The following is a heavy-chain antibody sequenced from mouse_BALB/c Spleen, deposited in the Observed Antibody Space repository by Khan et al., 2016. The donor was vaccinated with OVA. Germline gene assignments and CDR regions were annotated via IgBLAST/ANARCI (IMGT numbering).Heavy chain of an antibody. V-gene: IGHV1S136*01. CDR3: ARNYRDDVYFDS. CDR2: IYPFNDGT. Sequence: VQLQQSGPELVKPGASVKMSCTASGYTFTSSVIHWVRQKSGQGLDWIGYIYPFNDGTKYNEKFEGKATLTSDQSSSTAYMELSSLTSEDSAVYYCARNYRDDVYFDSWGQGTTRTGAS. CDR1: GYTFTSSV. J-gene: IGHJ2*01. D-gene: IGHD2-14*01.